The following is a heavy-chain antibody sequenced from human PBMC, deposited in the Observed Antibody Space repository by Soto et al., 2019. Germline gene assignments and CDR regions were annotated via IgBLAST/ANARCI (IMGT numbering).Heavy chain of an antibody. V-gene: IGHV3-13*01. J-gene: IGHJ6*02. CDR3: TRGFTVLGGYYGMDV. CDR2: IGTAGET. D-gene: IGHD4-17*01. CDR1: GFPFSKYD. Sequence: EVQLVESGGGLVQPGGSLRLSCTASGFPFSKYDMHWVRQVPGKGLEWVSAIGTAGETYYPGSVKGRFTISRENAKNSLYLLVDSLRAGDTAVYYCTRGFTVLGGYYGMDVWGPGTTVTVYS.